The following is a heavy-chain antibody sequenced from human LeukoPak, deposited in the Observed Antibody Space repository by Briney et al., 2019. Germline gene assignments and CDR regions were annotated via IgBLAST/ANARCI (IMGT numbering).Heavy chain of an antibody. CDR2: IHPEGNEK. Sequence: PGGSLRLSCAASGFTFSNYWMSWVRQAPGKGLEWVANIHPEGNEKYHVDSVKGRFTISRDNAKNFLHLQMDSLRVEATAVYYCARGDDFSGDYWGQGTLVTVSS. V-gene: IGHV3-7*04. D-gene: IGHD3/OR15-3a*01. CDR1: GFTFSNYW. J-gene: IGHJ4*02. CDR3: ARGDDFSGDY.